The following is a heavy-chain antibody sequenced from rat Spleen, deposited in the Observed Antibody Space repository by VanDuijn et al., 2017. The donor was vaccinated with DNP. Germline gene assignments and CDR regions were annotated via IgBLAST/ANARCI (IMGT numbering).Heavy chain of an antibody. V-gene: IGHV5-29*01. J-gene: IGHJ2*01. Sequence: EVKLVESGGGLVQPGRSLKLSCAASGFTFSNYGMAWVRQAPTKGLEWVATLSYDGSRTYYGDSVKGRFTISRDDAKSSLYLQMNSLKSEDTATYYCARSRLPGYYPFACWGQGVMVTVSS. CDR1: GFTFSNYG. D-gene: IGHD1-4*01. CDR2: LSYDGSRT. CDR3: ARSRLPGYYPFAC.